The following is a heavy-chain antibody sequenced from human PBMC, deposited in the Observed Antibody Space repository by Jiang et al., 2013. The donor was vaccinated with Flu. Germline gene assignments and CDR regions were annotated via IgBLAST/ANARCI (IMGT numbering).Heavy chain of an antibody. CDR1: GYSFTSYW. CDR2: IYPGDSYT. Sequence: GAEVKKPGESLRISCQASGYSFTSYWIGWVRQTPGKGLEWMGIIYPGDSYTIYSPSFQGHVAISADKSIRTAYLQWSSLKASDTAMYYCVRHGGIWGDFDYWGQGTLVTVSS. D-gene: IGHD3-16*01. V-gene: IGHV5-51*01. CDR3: VRHGGIWGDFDY. J-gene: IGHJ4*02.